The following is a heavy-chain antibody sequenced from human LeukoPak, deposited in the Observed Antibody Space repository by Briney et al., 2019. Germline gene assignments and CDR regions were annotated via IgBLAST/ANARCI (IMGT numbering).Heavy chain of an antibody. V-gene: IGHV3-21*01. D-gene: IGHD2-2*01. CDR2: ISSSSSYI. Sequence: PGGSLRLSCAASGFTFSCYSMNWVRQAPGKGLEWVSSISSSSSYIYYADSVKGRFTISRDNAKNSLYLQMNSLRAEDTAVYYCARDEDIVVVPAAMDYYYGMDVWGQGTTVTVSS. J-gene: IGHJ6*02. CDR3: ARDEDIVVVPAAMDYYYGMDV. CDR1: GFTFSCYS.